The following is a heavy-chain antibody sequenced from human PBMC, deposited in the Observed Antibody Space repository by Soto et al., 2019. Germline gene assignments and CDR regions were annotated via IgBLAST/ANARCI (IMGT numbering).Heavy chain of an antibody. D-gene: IGHD3-3*01. CDR1: GGSISSYY. Sequence: SETLSLTCTVSGGSISSYYWSWIRQPPGKGLEWIGYIYYSGSTNYNPSLKSRVTISVDTSKNQFSLKLSSVTAADTAVYYCARAYDFWSGYPHGMDAWGQGTTVTVS. J-gene: IGHJ6*02. CDR3: ARAYDFWSGYPHGMDA. CDR2: IYYSGST. V-gene: IGHV4-59*01.